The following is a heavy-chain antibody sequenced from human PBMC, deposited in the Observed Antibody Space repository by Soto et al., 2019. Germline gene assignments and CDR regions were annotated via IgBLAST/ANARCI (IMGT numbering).Heavy chain of an antibody. CDR2: INPIVGIT. Sequence: SVKVSCKASGGTFSSYTISWVRQAPGQGLEWMGRINPIVGITNYAQKFQGRVTMTRDKSTSTVYMELSSLRSEDTAVYYCARGYYDEDTTFDPWGQGTLVTVSS. CDR1: GGTFSSYT. D-gene: IGHD3-22*01. V-gene: IGHV1-69*02. CDR3: ARGYYDEDTTFDP. J-gene: IGHJ5*02.